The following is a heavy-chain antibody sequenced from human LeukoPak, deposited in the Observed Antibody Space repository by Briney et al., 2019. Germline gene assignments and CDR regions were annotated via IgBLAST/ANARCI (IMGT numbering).Heavy chain of an antibody. D-gene: IGHD3-3*01. V-gene: IGHV3-30*18. CDR3: AKDRGYYDFWSGYYGHYYGMDV. Sequence: GGSLRLSCAASGFTFSSYGMHWVRQAPGKGLEWVALISYDGSNKYYADSVKGRFTISRDNSKNTLYLQMNGLRAEDTAVYYCAKDRGYYDFWSGYYGHYYGMDVWGQGTTVTVSS. J-gene: IGHJ6*02. CDR1: GFTFSSYG. CDR2: ISYDGSNK.